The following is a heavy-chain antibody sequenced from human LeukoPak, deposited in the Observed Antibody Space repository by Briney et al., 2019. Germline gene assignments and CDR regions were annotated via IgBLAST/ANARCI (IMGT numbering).Heavy chain of an antibody. D-gene: IGHD5-12*01. V-gene: IGHV3-7*01. Sequence: PGGSLRLSCAASGFPFSTYWITWVRQAPGKGLEWVANIKNDGSEKYYVDSVKGRFTIPRDNAENSLFLQTNSLRVEDTAIYYCTRDSGLTGYDLLDYWGQGTLVTVSS. CDR2: IKNDGSEK. CDR3: TRDSGLTGYDLLDY. CDR1: GFPFSTYW. J-gene: IGHJ4*02.